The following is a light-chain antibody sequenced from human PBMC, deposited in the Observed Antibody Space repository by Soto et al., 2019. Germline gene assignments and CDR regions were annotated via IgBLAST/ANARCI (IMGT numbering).Light chain of an antibody. Sequence: QSALTQPASVSGSPGQSITISCTGTSSDVGGYNYVSWYQQHPGKAPKLMIYDVSNRPSGVSNRFSGSKSGNTASLTISGLQAEDEADYYCSSYTSSRRNVFGTGTTVTVL. CDR2: DVS. J-gene: IGLJ1*01. CDR3: SSYTSSRRNV. CDR1: SSDVGGYNY. V-gene: IGLV2-14*01.